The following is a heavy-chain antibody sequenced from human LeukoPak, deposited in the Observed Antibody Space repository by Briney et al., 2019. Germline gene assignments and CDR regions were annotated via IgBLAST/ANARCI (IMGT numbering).Heavy chain of an antibody. CDR2: FDPEDGET. V-gene: IGHV1-24*01. CDR3: ATLRYYDFWSGYVY. CDR1: GYTLTELS. Sequence: ASVKVSSTVSGYTLTELSMHWVRQAPGEGLEWMGGFDPEDGETIYAQKFQGRVTMTEDTSTDTAYMELSSLRSEDTAVYYCATLRYYDFWSGYVYCGQGTLVTVSS. J-gene: IGHJ4*02. D-gene: IGHD3-3*01.